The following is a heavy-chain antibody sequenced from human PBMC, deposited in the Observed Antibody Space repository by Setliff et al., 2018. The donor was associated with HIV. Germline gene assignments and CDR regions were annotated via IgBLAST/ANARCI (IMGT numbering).Heavy chain of an antibody. V-gene: IGHV4-61*09. Sequence: PSETLSLTCTVSGGSISSGSYYWNWIRQPAGKGLEWIGHIYTKGSTNYNPSLKRRVALSIKRTKNALYLKFYNPKPEETAIYYCARARTVDYWSDSLAHWGQGTLVTVSS. CDR1: GGSISSGSYY. D-gene: IGHD3-3*01. CDR3: ARARTVDYWSDSLAH. J-gene: IGHJ4*02. CDR2: IYTKGST.